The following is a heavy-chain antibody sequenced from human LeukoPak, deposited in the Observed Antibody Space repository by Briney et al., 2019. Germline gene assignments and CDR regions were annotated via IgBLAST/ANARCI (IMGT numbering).Heavy chain of an antibody. Sequence: PSETLSLTCAVYGGSFSGYYWGWIRQPPGKGLEWIGEINHSGSTNYNPSLKSRVTISVDTSKNQFSLKLSSVAAADTAVYYCARSRRYDYVWGSYRRSKLDYWGQGTLVTVSS. CDR1: GGSFSGYY. J-gene: IGHJ4*02. V-gene: IGHV4-34*01. D-gene: IGHD3-16*02. CDR2: INHSGST. CDR3: ARSRRYDYVWGSYRRSKLDY.